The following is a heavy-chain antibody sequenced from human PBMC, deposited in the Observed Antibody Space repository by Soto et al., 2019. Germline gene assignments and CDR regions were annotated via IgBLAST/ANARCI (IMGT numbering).Heavy chain of an antibody. CDR2: LYDVDGT. Sequence: DVRLVESGGGLIQPGESLRLSCAALGFTVSGKRYVAWVRQAPGKWLEWISALYDVDGTFYADSVKGRFTTSSDSSKTIVYLQMNGLRHDDTAVYYCASWHEREHAYDVWGRGTTVTVSS. J-gene: IGHJ3*01. CDR1: GFTVSGKRY. D-gene: IGHD1-1*01. CDR3: ASWHEREHAYDV. V-gene: IGHV3-53*01.